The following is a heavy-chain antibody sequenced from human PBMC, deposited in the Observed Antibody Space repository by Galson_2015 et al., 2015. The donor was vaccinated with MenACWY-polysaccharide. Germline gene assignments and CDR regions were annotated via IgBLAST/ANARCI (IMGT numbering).Heavy chain of an antibody. CDR3: AREGLVEAFEN. J-gene: IGHJ3*02. V-gene: IGHV3-7*01. CDR2: IRQDGFEK. Sequence: SLRLSCATSGFIFTNRWMSWVRQAPGKGLEWVANIRQDGFEKYHVDSVKGRFTISRDNAENSVFLQMNSLRVEDTAVYYCAREGLVEAFENWGQGTMVTVPS. D-gene: IGHD2-8*02. CDR1: GFIFTNRW.